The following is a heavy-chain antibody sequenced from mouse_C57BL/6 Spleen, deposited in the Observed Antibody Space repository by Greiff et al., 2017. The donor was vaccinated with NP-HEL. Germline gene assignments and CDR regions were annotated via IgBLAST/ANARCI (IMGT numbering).Heavy chain of an antibody. D-gene: IGHD2-13*01. Sequence: EVQLVESVAELVRPGASVKFSCTASGFTIKNTYMHWVKQRPEQGLEWVGTIDPGNGYTKYAPKLQGQVTITADTSSNTAYLQLSSLTSEDTAIYYCAREGEDEEGFGYWGKGTLVTVSA. V-gene: IGHV14-3*01. CDR3: AREGEDEEGFGY. J-gene: IGHJ3*01. CDR1: GFTIKNTY. CDR2: IDPGNGYT.